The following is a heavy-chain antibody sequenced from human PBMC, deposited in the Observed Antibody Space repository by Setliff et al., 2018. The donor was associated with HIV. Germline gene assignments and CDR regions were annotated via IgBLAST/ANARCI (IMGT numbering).Heavy chain of an antibody. D-gene: IGHD3-10*01. Sequence: SETLSLTCTVSGGSISSGDYYWSWIRQPPGKGLGWIGYIYYSGSTYYNPSLKSRVTISVDTSKNQFSLKLSSVTAADTAVYYCARAMVRGVIGYWGQGTLVTVSS. CDR2: IYYSGST. J-gene: IGHJ4*02. V-gene: IGHV4-30-4*08. CDR3: ARAMVRGVIGY. CDR1: GGSISSGDYY.